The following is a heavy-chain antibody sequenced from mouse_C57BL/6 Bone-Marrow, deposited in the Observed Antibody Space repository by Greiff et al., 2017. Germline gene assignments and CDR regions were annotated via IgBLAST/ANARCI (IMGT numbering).Heavy chain of an antibody. CDR1: GFNIKNTY. CDR3: ASTVVPLYYYAMDY. D-gene: IGHD1-1*01. CDR2: IDPANGNT. Sequence: EVQLKESVAELVRPGASVKLSCTASGFNIKNTYMHWVKQRPEQGLEWIGRIDPANGNTKYAPKFQGKATITADTSSNTAYLQLSSLTSEDTAIYYCASTVVPLYYYAMDYWGQGTSVTVSS. V-gene: IGHV14-3*01. J-gene: IGHJ4*01.